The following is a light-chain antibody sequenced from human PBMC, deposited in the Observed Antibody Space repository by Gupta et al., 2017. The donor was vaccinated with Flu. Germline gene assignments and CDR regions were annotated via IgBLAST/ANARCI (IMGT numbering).Light chain of an antibody. Sequence: RANTSCAASGTNSGGNYVYSYQQPPATPLKLLIYSDNQRPAGVPDRFSGSESGTAASLSICVLRDEEAADYYVATWDDSIRVVFGGGTKLTVL. CDR2: SDN. CDR3: ATWDDSIRVV. J-gene: IGLJ2*01. CDR1: GTNSGGNY. V-gene: IGLV1-47*02.